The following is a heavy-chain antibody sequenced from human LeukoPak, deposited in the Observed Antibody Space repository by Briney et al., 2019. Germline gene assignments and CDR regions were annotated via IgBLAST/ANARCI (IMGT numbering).Heavy chain of an antibody. CDR1: GGSISSGSYY. Sequence: SETLSLTCTVSGGSISSGSYYWSWIRQPAGKGLEWIGGIYTSGSTNYNPSLKSRVTISVDTSKNQFSLKLSSVTAADTAVYYCARTYYDYVWGTRYYYYYYMDVWGKGTTVTISS. V-gene: IGHV4-61*02. D-gene: IGHD3-16*01. J-gene: IGHJ6*03. CDR2: IYTSGST. CDR3: ARTYYDYVWGTRYYYYYYMDV.